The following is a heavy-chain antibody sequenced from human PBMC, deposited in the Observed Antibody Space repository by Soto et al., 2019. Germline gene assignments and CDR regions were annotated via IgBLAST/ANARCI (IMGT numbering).Heavy chain of an antibody. CDR1: GFTFSPFW. Sequence: PGGSLRLSCAASGFTFSPFWMHWVRQAPGKGLVWLSHINSDGSTIVYADSVKGRFTISRDNAKNTLYLQMNSLRVEDTAVYYCVRDRGHPDSFDLWGQGTMVTVSS. CDR3: VRDRGHPDSFDL. D-gene: IGHD3-10*01. J-gene: IGHJ3*01. CDR2: INSDGSTI. V-gene: IGHV3-74*01.